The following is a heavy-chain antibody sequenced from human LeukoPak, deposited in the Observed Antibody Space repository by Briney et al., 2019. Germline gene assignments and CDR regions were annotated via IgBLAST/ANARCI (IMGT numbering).Heavy chain of an antibody. V-gene: IGHV1-58*01. D-gene: IGHD5-18*01. CDR2: IVVGSGNT. CDR1: PFTLTRSA. J-gene: IGHJ4*02. CDR3: AARGLRGYSYGAAFDY. Sequence: SDKVSSKTPPFTLTRSAVRLEQQPRGQRPDCTSSIVVGSGNTNYAQKFQERVTITRDMSTSTASMELSSPRSEDTAVYYCAARGLRGYSYGAAFDYWGQGTLVTVSS.